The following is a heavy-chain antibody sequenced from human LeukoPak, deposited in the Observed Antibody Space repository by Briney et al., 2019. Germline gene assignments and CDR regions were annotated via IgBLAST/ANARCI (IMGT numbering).Heavy chain of an antibody. CDR2: ISSSSGYI. J-gene: IGHJ3*02. D-gene: IGHD1-26*01. CDR1: GFTSSCYN. V-gene: IGHV3-21*01. CDR3: DRDHRTGSYSDSGASDI. Sequence: PGGSLRLSCAASGFTSSCYNINWVRQAPGKGLEWVSSISSSSGYIYYADSVKGRFTISRDNAKNSLYLQMNSLRVEDTADTDGDRDHRTGSYSDSGASDIWGQGTMVTVSS.